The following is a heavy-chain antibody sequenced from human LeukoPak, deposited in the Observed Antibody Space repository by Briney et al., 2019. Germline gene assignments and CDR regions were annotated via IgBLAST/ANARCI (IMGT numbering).Heavy chain of an antibody. CDR3: ASLKVGATYYFDY. D-gene: IGHD1-26*01. Sequence: PSETLSLTCAVYGGSFSGYYRSWIRQPPGKGLEWIGEINHSGSTNYNPSLKSRVTISVDTSKNQFSLKLSSVTAADTAVYYCASLKVGATYYFDYWGQGTLVTVSS. J-gene: IGHJ4*02. CDR2: INHSGST. CDR1: GGSFSGYY. V-gene: IGHV4-34*01.